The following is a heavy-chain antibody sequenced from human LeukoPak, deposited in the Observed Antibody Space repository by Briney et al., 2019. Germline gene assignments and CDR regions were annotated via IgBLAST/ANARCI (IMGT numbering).Heavy chain of an antibody. D-gene: IGHD3-10*01. CDR3: ARDRGSGFFDI. Sequence: PSETLSLTCTVSGGSITSVSHYWGWIRQPPGRGLEWIGGIYYSGSTNYNPSLKSRVTISVDTSKNQFSLKLSSVTAADTAVYYCARDRGSGFFDIWGQGTMVTVSS. CDR2: IYYSGST. J-gene: IGHJ3*02. V-gene: IGHV4-61*01. CDR1: GGSITSVSHY.